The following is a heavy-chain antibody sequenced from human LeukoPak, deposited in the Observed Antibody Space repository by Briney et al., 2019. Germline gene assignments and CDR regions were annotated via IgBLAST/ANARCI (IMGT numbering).Heavy chain of an antibody. D-gene: IGHD1-26*01. CDR2: ITSSSSSM. CDR3: ARVSGSYGDSAY. J-gene: IGHJ4*02. Sequence: GGSLRLSCAASGFTFSSYSMNWVRQAPGKGLEWISYITSSSSSMYYADSVKGRFTISKDNAKNSLYLQMNSLRAEDTAVYYCARVSGSYGDSAYWGQGTLVTVSS. V-gene: IGHV3-48*04. CDR1: GFTFSSYS.